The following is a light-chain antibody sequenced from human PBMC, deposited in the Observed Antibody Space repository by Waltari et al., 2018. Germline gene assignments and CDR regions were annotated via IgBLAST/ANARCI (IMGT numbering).Light chain of an antibody. CDR2: GNK. J-gene: IGLJ3*02. V-gene: IGLV1-40*01. CDR1: SSNIGAGYD. Sequence: QSVLTQPPSVSGAPGQRVTISCTGSSSNIGAGYDVHWHQQLPGTAPRLRIFGNKNRPSGVPDRVSGSKSGTSAFLAITGRQAEDEGDYYCQSHDGSVSGPMFGGGTKLTVL. CDR3: QSHDGSVSGPM.